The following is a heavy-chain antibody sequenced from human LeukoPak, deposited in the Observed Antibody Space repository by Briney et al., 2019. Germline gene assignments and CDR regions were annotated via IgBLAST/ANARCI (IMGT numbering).Heavy chain of an antibody. CDR3: ARDCSDDFWSGYYRQCWFDP. D-gene: IGHD3-3*01. CDR1: GYTFTSYG. Sequence: ASVKVSCKASGYTFTSYGISWVRQAPGQGLEWMGWISAYNGNTNYAQKLQGRVTMTTDTSTSTAYMELGSLRSDDTAVYYCARDCSDDFWSGYYRQCWFDPWGQGTLVTVSP. CDR2: ISAYNGNT. J-gene: IGHJ5*02. V-gene: IGHV1-18*01.